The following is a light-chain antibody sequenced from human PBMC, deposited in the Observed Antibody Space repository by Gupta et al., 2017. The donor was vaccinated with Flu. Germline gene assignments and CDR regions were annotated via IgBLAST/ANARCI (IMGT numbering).Light chain of an antibody. J-gene: IGKJ1*01. CDR3: QQRYNWQT. V-gene: IGKV3-11*01. Sequence: ETVLTQSPATLSLSPGERATLSTRASQSVSSYLAWYQQKPGQAPRLPIYDASNRATGIPARFSGSGSGTDFTLTISSLEPEDFAIYYCQQRYNWQTFGQGTKVEIK. CDR2: DAS. CDR1: QSVSSY.